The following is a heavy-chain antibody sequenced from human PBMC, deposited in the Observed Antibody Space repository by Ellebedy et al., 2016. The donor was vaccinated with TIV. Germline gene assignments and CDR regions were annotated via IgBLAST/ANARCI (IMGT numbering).Heavy chain of an antibody. J-gene: IGHJ5*02. CDR3: ARDPALPRGRFDP. Sequence: MPSETLSLTCTVSGGSITSNSYYWGWIRQPPGKGLEWIGSIYYSGSTYYNPSLKSRVTISLDTSKNQFSLELSSVTAADTAVYYCARDPALPRGRFDPWGQGTLVTVSS. CDR1: GGSITSNSYY. CDR2: IYYSGST. V-gene: IGHV4-39*07.